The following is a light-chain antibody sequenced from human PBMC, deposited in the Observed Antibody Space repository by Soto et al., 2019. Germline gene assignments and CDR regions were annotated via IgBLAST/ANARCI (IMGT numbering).Light chain of an antibody. CDR2: GAF. J-gene: IGKJ1*01. V-gene: IGKV3-15*01. CDR1: QSVSSN. CDR3: QRYNDWHLT. Sequence: EILMTQSPVTLSVSPGERATLSCRASQSVSSNLAWYQQKPGQAPSLLIYGAFTRATGIPARFSGTGSGTEFTLTIGSLQYEDFALCYCQRYNDWHLTFGQGTQVEI.